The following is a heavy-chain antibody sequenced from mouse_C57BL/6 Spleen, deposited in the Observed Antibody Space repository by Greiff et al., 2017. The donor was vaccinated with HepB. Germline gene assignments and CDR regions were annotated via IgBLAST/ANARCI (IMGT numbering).Heavy chain of an antibody. V-gene: IGHV1-72*01. Sequence: QVQLQQPGAELVKPGASVKLSCKASGYTFTSYWMHWVKQRPGRGLEWIGRIDPNSGGTKYNEKFKSKATLTVDKPSSTAYMQLSSLTSEDSAVYDCARLRGYDYEYYLDYWGQGTTLTVSS. D-gene: IGHD2-4*01. CDR1: GYTFTSYW. CDR3: ARLRGYDYEYYLDY. CDR2: IDPNSGGT. J-gene: IGHJ2*01.